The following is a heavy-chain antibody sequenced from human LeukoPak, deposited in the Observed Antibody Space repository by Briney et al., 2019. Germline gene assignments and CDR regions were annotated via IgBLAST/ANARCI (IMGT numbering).Heavy chain of an antibody. CDR3: ARDQETYCSSTSCYEYYYYMDV. CDR2: IYTSGST. Sequence: SETLSLTCTVSGGSISSGSYYWSWIRQPAGKGLEWIGRIYTSGSTHYNPSLKSRVTISVDTSKNQFSLKLSSVTAADTAVYYCARDQETYCSSTSCYEYYYYMDVWGKGTTVTISS. D-gene: IGHD2-2*01. CDR1: GGSISSGSYY. V-gene: IGHV4-61*02. J-gene: IGHJ6*03.